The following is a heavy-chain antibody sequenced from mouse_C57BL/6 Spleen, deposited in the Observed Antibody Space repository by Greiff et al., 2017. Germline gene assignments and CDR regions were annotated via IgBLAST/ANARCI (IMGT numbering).Heavy chain of an antibody. V-gene: IGHV1-80*01. J-gene: IGHJ3*01. Sequence: VQLQQSGAELVKPGASVKISCTASGYAFSSYWMNWVKQRPGKGLEWIGQIYPGDGDTNSNGKFKGKATLTADKSSRTAYMQLSSLTSADSAVYFCARTDYGSTWFAYWGQGTLVTVSA. CDR2: IYPGDGDT. CDR1: GYAFSSYW. D-gene: IGHD1-1*01. CDR3: ARTDYGSTWFAY.